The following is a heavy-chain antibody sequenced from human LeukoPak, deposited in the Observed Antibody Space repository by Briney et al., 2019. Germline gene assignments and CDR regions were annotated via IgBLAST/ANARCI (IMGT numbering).Heavy chain of an antibody. CDR2: IKPNSGDT. CDR1: GYTFTGYY. V-gene: IGHV1-2*02. J-gene: IGHJ5*02. D-gene: IGHD3-10*01. Sequence: GASVKVSCKASGYTFTGYYMAWVRQAPGQGLEWMGWIKPNSGDTRSAQKFQGRVIMTRDTSTGTAYMELSSLRYDDTAVYYCATNILVRDIINWFDPWGQGTLVTVSS. CDR3: ATNILVRDIINWFDP.